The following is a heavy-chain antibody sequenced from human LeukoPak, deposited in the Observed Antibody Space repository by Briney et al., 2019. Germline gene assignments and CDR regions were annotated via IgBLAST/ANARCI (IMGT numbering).Heavy chain of an antibody. D-gene: IGHD4-17*01. CDR3: AKDRIYGDSSGYYMDV. J-gene: IGHJ6*03. V-gene: IGHV3-23*01. CDR2: ISGSGGST. CDR1: GFTFSSYA. Sequence: PGGSLRLSCAASGFTFSSYAMSWVRQPPGKGLEWVSAISGSGGSTYYADSVKGRFTISRENSKNTLYLQMNSLRAEDTAVYYCAKDRIYGDSSGYYMDVWGKGTTVTVSS.